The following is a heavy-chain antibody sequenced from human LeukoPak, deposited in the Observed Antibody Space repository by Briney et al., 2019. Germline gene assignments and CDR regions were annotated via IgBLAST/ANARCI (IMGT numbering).Heavy chain of an antibody. CDR1: GGSFSDYY. J-gene: IGHJ4*02. CDR2: INHSGST. Sequence: PSETLSLICAVYGGSFSDYYWTWIRQSPGKGLEWIGEINHSGSTNYNSSLKSRVTISVDPYKKQFSLKLSSVTAADTAVYSCAGGPGIAAAGYFDCWGQGTLVTVST. V-gene: IGHV4-34*01. D-gene: IGHD6-13*01. CDR3: AGGPGIAAAGYFDC.